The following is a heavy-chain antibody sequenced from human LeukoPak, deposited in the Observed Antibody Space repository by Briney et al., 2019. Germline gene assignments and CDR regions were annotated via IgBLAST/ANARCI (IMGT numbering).Heavy chain of an antibody. V-gene: IGHV3-23*01. CDR1: GLTFSSYA. CDR3: ARENYDFWSGYYISYYYGMDV. J-gene: IGHJ6*02. Sequence: PGGSLRLSCAASGLTFSSYAMSWVRQAPGKGLEWVSAISGSGGSTYYADSVKGRFTISRDNSKNTLYLQMNSLRAEDTAVYYCARENYDFWSGYYISYYYGMDVWGQGTTVTVSS. CDR2: ISGSGGST. D-gene: IGHD3-3*01.